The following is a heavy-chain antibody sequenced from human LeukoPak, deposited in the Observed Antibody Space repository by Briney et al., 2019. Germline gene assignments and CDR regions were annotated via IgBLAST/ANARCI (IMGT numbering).Heavy chain of an antibody. CDR1: GYTLTELS. CDR2: INPNSGGT. CDR3: ARRRSPYYFDY. Sequence: ASVKVSCKVSGYTLTELSMHWVRQAPGQGLEWMGWINPNSGGTNYAQKFQGRVTMTRDTSISTAYMELSRLRSDDTAVYYCARRRSPYYFDYWGQGTLVTVSS. V-gene: IGHV1-2*02. J-gene: IGHJ4*02.